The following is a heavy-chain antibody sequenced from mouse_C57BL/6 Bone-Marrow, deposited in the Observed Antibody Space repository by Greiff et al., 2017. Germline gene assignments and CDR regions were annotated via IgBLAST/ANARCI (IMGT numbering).Heavy chain of an antibody. J-gene: IGHJ1*03. D-gene: IGHD1-1*01. Sequence: EVQLQQSGAELVRPGSSVKMSCKTSGYTFTSYGINWVKQRPGQGLEWIGYIYIGNGYTEYNEKFKGKATLTSDTSSSTAYMQLSSLTSEGSAIYVCARWDLLRRAYWYFDVWGTGTTVTVSS. CDR2: IYIGNGYT. CDR1: GYTFTSYG. V-gene: IGHV1-58*01. CDR3: ARWDLLRRAYWYFDV.